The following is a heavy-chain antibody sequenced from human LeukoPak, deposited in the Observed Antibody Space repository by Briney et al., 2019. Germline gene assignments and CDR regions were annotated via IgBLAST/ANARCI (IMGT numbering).Heavy chain of an antibody. V-gene: IGHV3-15*01. Sequence: GGSLRLSCAASGFTFSSYAMSWVRQAPGKGLEWVGRIKSKTDGGTTDYAAPVKGRFTISRDDSKNTLYLQMNSLKTEDTAVYYCTTGQWEPEYYFDYWGQGTLVTVSS. CDR3: TTGQWEPEYYFDY. CDR2: IKSKTDGGTT. CDR1: GFTFSSYA. D-gene: IGHD1-26*01. J-gene: IGHJ4*02.